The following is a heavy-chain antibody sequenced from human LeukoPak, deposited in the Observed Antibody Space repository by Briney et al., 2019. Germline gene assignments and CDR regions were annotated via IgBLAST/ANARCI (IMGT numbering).Heavy chain of an antibody. CDR2: IYHSGST. CDR3: ARSKTIFGVVCP. D-gene: IGHD3-3*01. J-gene: IGHJ5*02. CDR1: GYSISSGYY. V-gene: IGHV4-38-2*01. Sequence: PSETLSLTCAVSGYSISSGYYWGWIRQPPGKGLEWIGSIYHSGSTYYNPSLKSRVTISVDTSKNQFSLKLSSVTAADTAVYYCARSKTIFGVVCPWGQGTLVTVSS.